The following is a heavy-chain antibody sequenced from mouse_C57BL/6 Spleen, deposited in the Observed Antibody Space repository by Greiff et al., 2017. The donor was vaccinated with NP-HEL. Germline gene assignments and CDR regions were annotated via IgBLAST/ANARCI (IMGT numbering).Heavy chain of an antibody. CDR2: INPNNGGT. J-gene: IGHJ2*01. Sequence: EVQLQQSGPELVKPGASVKIPCKASGYTFTDYNMDWVKQSHGKSLEWIGDINPNNGGTIYNQKFQGKATLPVDKSSSTAYMELRSLTSEYTAVYYCARSPLYYYGSSYYFDYWGQGTTLTVSS. V-gene: IGHV1-18*01. D-gene: IGHD1-1*01. CDR1: GYTFTDYN. CDR3: ARSPLYYYGSSYYFDY.